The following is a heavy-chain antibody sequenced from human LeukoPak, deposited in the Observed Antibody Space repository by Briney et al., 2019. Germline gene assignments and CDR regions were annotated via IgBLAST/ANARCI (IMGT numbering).Heavy chain of an antibody. CDR3: AREYMTPYFDY. Sequence: GGSLRLSCVVSGLTFSDHWMHWVRQAPGKGLEWVAVIWYDGSNKYYADSVKGRFTISRDNSKNTLYLQMNSLRAEDTAVYYCAREYMTPYFDYWGQGTLVTVSS. J-gene: IGHJ4*02. CDR2: IWYDGSNK. V-gene: IGHV3-33*08. D-gene: IGHD3-16*01. CDR1: GLTFSDHW.